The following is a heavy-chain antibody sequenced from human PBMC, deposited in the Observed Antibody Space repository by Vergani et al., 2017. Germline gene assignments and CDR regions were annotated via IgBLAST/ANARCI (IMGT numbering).Heavy chain of an antibody. CDR1: GYTFTSYG. J-gene: IGHJ4*02. CDR2: ISAYNGNT. CDR3: ARVRGYCSGGSCYSADLRDY. Sequence: QVQLVQSGAEVKKPGASVKVSCKASGYTFTSYGISWVRQAPGQGLEWMGWISAYNGNTNYAQKLQGRVTMTTATSTSTAYMALRSLRSDDTAVYYCARVRGYCSGGSCYSADLRDYWGQGTLVTVSS. V-gene: IGHV1-18*04. D-gene: IGHD2-15*01.